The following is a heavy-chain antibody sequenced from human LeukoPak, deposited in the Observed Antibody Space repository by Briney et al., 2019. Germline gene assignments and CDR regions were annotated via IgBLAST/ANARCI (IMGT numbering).Heavy chain of an antibody. J-gene: IGHJ6*02. CDR3: ARSSGFAMDV. CDR1: GFTFSSYN. Sequence: GGSLRLSCAASGFTFSSYNMNWVRQAPGKGLEWVSRIKRDGSGTTYADSVKGRVTISRDNAKNTLYLQMNSLRAEDTAVYYCARSSGFAMDVWGQGTTVTVSS. V-gene: IGHV3-74*01. D-gene: IGHD3-22*01. CDR2: IKRDGSGT.